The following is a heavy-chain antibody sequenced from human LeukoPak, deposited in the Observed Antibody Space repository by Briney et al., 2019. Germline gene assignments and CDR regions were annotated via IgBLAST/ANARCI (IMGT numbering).Heavy chain of an antibody. D-gene: IGHD2-8*01. CDR2: IISSSSYI. Sequence: SLTLSCAASALTFSSYIMNCVRQAPRKVLEWVSPIISSSSYIYYADSVKGRFTISGDNAKNSLYLQMSSLRAEDTAVYYCARELIVLMVYAINYMDVWGKGTTVTVSS. CDR3: ARELIVLMVYAINYMDV. J-gene: IGHJ6*03. V-gene: IGHV3-21*01. CDR1: ALTFSSYI.